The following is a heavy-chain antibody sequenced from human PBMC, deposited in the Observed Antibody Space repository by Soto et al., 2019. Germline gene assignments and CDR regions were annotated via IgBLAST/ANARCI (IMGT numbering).Heavy chain of an antibody. Sequence: VQLQESGPGLVKPSETLSLTCTVSGGSISGYYWSWIRQPPGKGLEWIGYMYYTGNTIYSPSLKWRVTTXXDXAXXQFSLRLSSVTAADTAVYYCARHPTIARFENGLDVWGQGTMITVSS. CDR1: GGSISGYY. V-gene: IGHV4-59*08. CDR3: ARHPTIARFENGLDV. D-gene: IGHD1-1*01. J-gene: IGHJ6*02. CDR2: MYYTGNT.